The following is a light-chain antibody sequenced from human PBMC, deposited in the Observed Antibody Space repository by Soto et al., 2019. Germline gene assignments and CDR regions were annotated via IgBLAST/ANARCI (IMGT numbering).Light chain of an antibody. J-gene: IGKJ1*01. V-gene: IGKV1-5*01. CDR1: QRMSGW. CDR3: KQYDSFSVT. Sequence: DIQMTQSPSTLSASVGDTVTITCRASQRMSGWLAWHQQKPGKAPKLLIYDVSALKRGVPPRFSGSGPGTEFTRTISSLQLDDLATYYCKQYDSFSVTFGQGTKVDIK. CDR2: DVS.